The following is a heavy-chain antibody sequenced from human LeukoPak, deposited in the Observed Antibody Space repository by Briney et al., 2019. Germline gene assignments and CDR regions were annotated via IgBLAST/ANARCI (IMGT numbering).Heavy chain of an antibody. J-gene: IGHJ6*03. V-gene: IGHV3-30*02. CDR2: IRYDGSNK. D-gene: IGHD6-13*01. CDR3: AKDRHSSSWYYYYHYMDV. Sequence: GGSLRLSCAASGFTFSSYGMHWVRQAPGKGLEWVAFIRYDGSNKYYADSVKGRFTISRDNSKNTLYLQMNSLRAEDTAVYYCAKDRHSSSWYYYYHYMDVWGKGTTVTISS. CDR1: GFTFSSYG.